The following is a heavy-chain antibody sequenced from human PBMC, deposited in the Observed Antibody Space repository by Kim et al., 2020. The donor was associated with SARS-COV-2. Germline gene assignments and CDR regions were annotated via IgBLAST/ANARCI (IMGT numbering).Heavy chain of an antibody. D-gene: IGHD3-10*01. CDR1: GFTFSSYA. V-gene: IGHV3-30-3*01. J-gene: IGHJ6*02. CDR2: ISYDGSNK. CDR3: ARGGSGSYHPDLAYYYYGMDV. Sequence: GGSLRLSCAASGFTFSSYAMHWVRQAPGKGLEWVAVISYDGSNKYYADSVKGRFTISRDNSKNTLYLQMNSLRAEDTAVYYCARGGSGSYHPDLAYYYYGMDVWGQGTTVTVSS.